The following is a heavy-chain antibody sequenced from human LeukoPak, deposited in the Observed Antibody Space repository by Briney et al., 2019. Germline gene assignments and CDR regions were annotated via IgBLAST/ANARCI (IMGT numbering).Heavy chain of an antibody. CDR2: INHSGST. CDR3: ARPGLLNDAFDI. D-gene: IGHD2-21*02. Sequence: PSETLSLTCAVYGGSFSGYYWSWIRQPPGKGLEWIGEINHSGSTNYNPSLKSRVTISVDTSKNQFSLKLSSVTAADTAVYYCARPGLLNDAFDIWGQGTMVTVSS. CDR1: GGSFSGYY. V-gene: IGHV4-34*01. J-gene: IGHJ3*02.